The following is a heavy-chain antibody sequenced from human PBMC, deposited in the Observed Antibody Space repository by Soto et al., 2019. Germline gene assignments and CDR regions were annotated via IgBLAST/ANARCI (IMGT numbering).Heavy chain of an antibody. V-gene: IGHV6-1*01. CDR3: ARDSGYSYGRGSWFEP. J-gene: IGHJ5*02. CDR2: TYYRSKWYN. CDR1: GDSVSSNSAA. Sequence: SQTLSLTCAISGDSVSSNSAAWNWIRQSPSRGLEWLGRTYYRSKWYNDYAVSVKSRITINPDTSKNQFSLQLNSVTPEDTAVYYRARDSGYSYGRGSWFEPWGQGTLVTVSS. D-gene: IGHD5-18*01.